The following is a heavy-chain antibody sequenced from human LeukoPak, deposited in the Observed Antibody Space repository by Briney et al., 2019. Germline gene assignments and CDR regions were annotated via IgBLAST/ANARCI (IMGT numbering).Heavy chain of an antibody. D-gene: IGHD6-19*01. CDR1: AASITSDGYY. CDR3: ARAHRSAWVYAFDV. V-gene: IGHV4-31*03. Sequence: SDTLSLTRMLSAASITSDGYYWSWIRQHPGKDLEWIGYIHYKGRTYYNPSLSSRVINSLDTNKNEFSLTLNSVAAADTAVYYCARAHRSAWVYAFDVWGQGTKAIVSS. CDR2: IHYKGRT. J-gene: IGHJ3*01.